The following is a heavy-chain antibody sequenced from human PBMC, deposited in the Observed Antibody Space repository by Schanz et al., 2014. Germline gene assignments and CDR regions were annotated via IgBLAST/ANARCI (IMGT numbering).Heavy chain of an antibody. J-gene: IGHJ3*02. CDR1: GYIFGSHG. D-gene: IGHD3-10*01. CDR2: INAHTGNT. CDR3: ARVHSATYHYNSPGAFDI. V-gene: IGHV1-18*01. Sequence: QVQLVQSGAEVKQPGASVKVSCKASGYIFGSHGMTWVRQAPGQGPELMGWINAHTGNTQYAQKFQGRVNMTRDTVTTTVHLELTRLRTDDTAIYYCARVHSATYHYNSPGAFDIWGQGTRVTGSS.